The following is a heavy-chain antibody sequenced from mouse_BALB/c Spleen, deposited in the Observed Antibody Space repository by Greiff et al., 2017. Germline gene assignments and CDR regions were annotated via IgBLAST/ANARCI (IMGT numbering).Heavy chain of an antibody. J-gene: IGHJ3*01. D-gene: IGHD2-4*01. Sequence: EVQLVESGGDLVKPGGSLKLSCAASGFTFSSYAMSWVRQTPEKRLEWVASISSGGSTYYPDSVKGRFTISRDNARNILYLQMSSLRSEDTAMYYCARGREYDYDVFAYWGQGTLVTVSA. V-gene: IGHV5-6-5*01. CDR1: GFTFSSYA. CDR2: ISSGGST. CDR3: ARGREYDYDVFAY.